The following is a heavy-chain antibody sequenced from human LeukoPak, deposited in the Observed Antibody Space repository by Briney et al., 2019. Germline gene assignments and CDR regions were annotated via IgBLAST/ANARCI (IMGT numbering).Heavy chain of an antibody. J-gene: IGHJ4*02. CDR3: ARGAAYCSSSSYYSHFDY. D-gene: IGHD2-2*01. Sequence: SVKVSCKASGYTFTSYGISWVRQAPGQGLEWMGGIIPIFGTANYAQNFQGRVTITTDESTSTAYKELSSLRSEDTAMYYCARGAAYCSSSSYYSHFDYWGQGTLVTVSS. V-gene: IGHV1-69*05. CDR2: IIPIFGTA. CDR1: GYTFTSYG.